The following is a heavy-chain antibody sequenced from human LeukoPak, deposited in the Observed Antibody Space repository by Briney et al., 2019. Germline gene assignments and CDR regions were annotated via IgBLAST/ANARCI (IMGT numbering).Heavy chain of an antibody. CDR1: GFTFRSYA. CDR3: AKGYYGSGSYYNPYFDS. V-gene: IGHV3-23*01. Sequence: GGSLRLSCAASGFTFRSYAMNWVRQAPGKGLEWVSGITNGGTAHYGASVKGRFTFSRDNSKSTLYLEMNTLNAEDTAIYYCAKGYYGSGSYYNPYFDSWGQGTLVTVSS. D-gene: IGHD3-10*01. J-gene: IGHJ4*02. CDR2: ITNGGTA.